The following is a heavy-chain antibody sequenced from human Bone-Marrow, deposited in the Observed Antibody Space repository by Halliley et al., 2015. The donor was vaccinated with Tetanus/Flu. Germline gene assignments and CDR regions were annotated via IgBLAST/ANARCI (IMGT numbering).Heavy chain of an antibody. V-gene: IGHV5-51*01. CDR3: ARYRGPTVTPDY. D-gene: IGHD4-17*01. Sequence: QLVQSGAEVKKPGESLKISCKGSGYTFPTYYIGWVRQMPGKGLEWLGIIYPSDSDTRYSPSFQGQVTISADKSTSTAYLQWSSLKASDTAMYYCARYRGPTVTPDYWGQGTLVTVSS. CDR2: IYPSDSDT. J-gene: IGHJ4*02. CDR1: GYTFPTYY.